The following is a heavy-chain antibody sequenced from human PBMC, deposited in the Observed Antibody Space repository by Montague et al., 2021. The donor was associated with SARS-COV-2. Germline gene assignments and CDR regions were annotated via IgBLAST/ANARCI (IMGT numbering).Heavy chain of an antibody. D-gene: IGHD6-19*01. J-gene: IGHJ4*02. CDR3: VRYSGWFYFDF. V-gene: IGHV6-1*01. Sequence: CAISGDSVFSNSVGWSWIRLSPSRGVEWLGRTYYRSKWYSDYAPXVRSRLTVNPDASKNEFSLELNYVTPEDTAVYYCVRYSGWFYFDFWGQGTLVTVSS. CDR1: GDSVFSNSVG. CDR2: TYYRSKWYS.